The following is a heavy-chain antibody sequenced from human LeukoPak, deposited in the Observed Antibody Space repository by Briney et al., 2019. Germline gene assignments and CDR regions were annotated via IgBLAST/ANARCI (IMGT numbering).Heavy chain of an antibody. CDR1: GGSFSGYY. V-gene: IGHV4-34*01. Sequence: SETLSLTCAVYGGSFSGYYWSWIRQPPGKGLEWIGEINHSGSTNYNPSLKSRVTISVDTSKNQFSLKLSSVTAADTAVYYCARGRSSRFMAKPSPPYYFDYWGQGTLVTVSS. D-gene: IGHD6-13*01. J-gene: IGHJ4*02. CDR3: ARGRSSRFMAKPSPPYYFDY. CDR2: INHSGST.